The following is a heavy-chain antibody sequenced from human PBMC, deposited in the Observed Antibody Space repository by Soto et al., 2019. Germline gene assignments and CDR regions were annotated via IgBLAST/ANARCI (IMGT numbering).Heavy chain of an antibody. Sequence: QVQLVQSGAEVKQPGSSVKVSCKASRDTFSKYAFNWVRQAPGQGLEWMGWIITIFDSRNNAEKFQGRVTITADESTSTAYMELRSLRFDDTAVYYCARGEPYLGVWGQGTTVTVSS. J-gene: IGHJ6*02. D-gene: IGHD3-16*01. CDR1: RDTFSKYA. V-gene: IGHV1-69*01. CDR2: IITIFDSR. CDR3: ARGEPYLGV.